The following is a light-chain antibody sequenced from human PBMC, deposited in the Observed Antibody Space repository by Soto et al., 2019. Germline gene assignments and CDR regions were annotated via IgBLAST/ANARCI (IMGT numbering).Light chain of an antibody. Sequence: QSVLTQPPSASGSPGQSVTISCTGTSSDVGGYNYVSWYQQHPGKAPKLMISEVSKRPSGVPDRCSGSKSGNAASLTVSGLRAEDEADYYCRSFAGNNNLALGGGTKLTVL. CDR1: SSDVGGYNY. J-gene: IGLJ2*01. CDR3: RSFAGNNNLA. CDR2: EVS. V-gene: IGLV2-8*01.